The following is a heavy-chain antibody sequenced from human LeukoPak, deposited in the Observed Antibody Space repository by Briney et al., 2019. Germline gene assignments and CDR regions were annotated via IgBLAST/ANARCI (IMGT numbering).Heavy chain of an antibody. CDR3: ARETKLLWFGELTCWFDP. D-gene: IGHD3-10*01. CDR2: INPSGGIT. Sequence: ASVKVSCKASGYTFTSYYMHWVRQAPGQGLEWMGIINPSGGITSYAQKFQGRVNMTRDMSTRTVYIELSRLRSEDTAVYYCARETKLLWFGELTCWFDPWGQGTLVTVSS. CDR1: GYTFTSYY. V-gene: IGHV1-46*01. J-gene: IGHJ5*02.